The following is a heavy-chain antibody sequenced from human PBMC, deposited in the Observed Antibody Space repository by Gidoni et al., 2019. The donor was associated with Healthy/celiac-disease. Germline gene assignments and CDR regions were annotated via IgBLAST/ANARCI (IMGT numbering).Heavy chain of an antibody. V-gene: IGHV4-59*01. J-gene: IGHJ4*02. D-gene: IGHD3-3*01. Sequence: QVQLQESGPGLVKPSETLSLTCTVSGGSISSYYWSWIRQPPGKGLEWIGYIYYSGSTNDHPSLTSRVTISVDTAKNQFSLKLSSVTAADTAVYYCAGLEGGYYNYWGQGTLVTVSS. CDR1: GGSISSYY. CDR2: IYYSGST. CDR3: AGLEGGYYNY.